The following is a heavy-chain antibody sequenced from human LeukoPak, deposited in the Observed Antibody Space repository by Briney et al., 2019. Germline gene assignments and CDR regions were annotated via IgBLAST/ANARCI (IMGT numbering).Heavy chain of an antibody. V-gene: IGHV3-30-3*01. Sequence: SGGSLRLSCAVSGFTFSSYATHWVRQAPGKGLEWVAAISYDGNNKYYADSVKGRFTISRDNSKNTLYLQMNSLRAEDTAVYYCAKAGATPFFFDYWGQGTLVTVSS. CDR3: AKAGATPFFFDY. J-gene: IGHJ4*02. CDR1: GFTFSSYA. D-gene: IGHD1-26*01. CDR2: ISYDGNNK.